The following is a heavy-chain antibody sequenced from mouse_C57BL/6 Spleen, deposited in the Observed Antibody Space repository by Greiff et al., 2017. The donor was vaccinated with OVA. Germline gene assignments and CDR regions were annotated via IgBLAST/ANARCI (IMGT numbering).Heavy chain of an antibody. CDR1: GYSITSGYY. Sequence: EVKLVESGPGLVKPSQSLSLTCSVTGYSITSGYYWNWIRQFPGNKLEWMGYISYDGSNNYNPSLKNRISITRDTSKNQFFLKLNSVTTEDTATYYCASVLWGRTPWFAYWGQGTLVTVSA. CDR2: ISYDGSN. J-gene: IGHJ3*01. CDR3: ASVLWGRTPWFAY. V-gene: IGHV3-6*01. D-gene: IGHD6-1*01.